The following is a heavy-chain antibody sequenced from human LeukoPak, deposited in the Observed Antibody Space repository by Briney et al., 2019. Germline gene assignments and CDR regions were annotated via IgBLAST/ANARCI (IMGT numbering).Heavy chain of an antibody. CDR1: GFTFSGYA. D-gene: IGHD5-18*01. CDR3: AREVDTAMVWYYYGMDV. V-gene: IGHV3-30-3*01. Sequence: GGSLRLSCAASGFTFSGYAMHWVRQAPGKGLEWVAVISYDGSNKYYADSVKGRFTISRDNSKNTLYLQMNSLRAEDTAVYYCAREVDTAMVWYYYGMDVWGQGTTVTVSS. CDR2: ISYDGSNK. J-gene: IGHJ6*02.